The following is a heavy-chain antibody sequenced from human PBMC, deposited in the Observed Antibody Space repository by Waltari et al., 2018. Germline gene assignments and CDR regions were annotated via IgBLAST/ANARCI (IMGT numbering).Heavy chain of an antibody. J-gene: IGHJ4*02. CDR2: IKQDASEK. Sequence: EVQLVESGGGLVQPGGSLKLSCAASGSNFASSWMSWVRQAPGKGLEWVANIKQDASEKYYVDSVKGRFTISRDNTKNSLSLEMNSLRAEDTGVYYCARDYYYDSSNDYWGQGTLVTVSS. D-gene: IGHD3-22*01. CDR3: ARDYYYDSSNDY. V-gene: IGHV3-7*01. CDR1: GSNFASSW.